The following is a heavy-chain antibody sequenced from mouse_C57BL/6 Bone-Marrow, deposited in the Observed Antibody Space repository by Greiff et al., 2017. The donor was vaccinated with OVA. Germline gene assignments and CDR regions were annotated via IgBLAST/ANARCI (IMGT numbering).Heavy chain of an antibody. CDR1: GFTFSSYA. J-gene: IGHJ3*01. CDR3: AREDYGNYGGFAY. V-gene: IGHV5-4*01. D-gene: IGHD2-1*01. Sequence: EVQVVESGGGLVKPGGSLKLSCAASGFTFSSYAMSWVRQTPEKRLEWVATISDGGSYTYYPDNVKGRFTISRDNAKNNLYLQRSHLKAEDTAMYYCAREDYGNYGGFAYWGQGTLVTVSA. CDR2: ISDGGSYT.